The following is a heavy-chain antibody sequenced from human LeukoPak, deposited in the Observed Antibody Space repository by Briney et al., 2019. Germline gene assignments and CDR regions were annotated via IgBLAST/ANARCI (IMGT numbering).Heavy chain of an antibody. CDR2: IYSSGST. V-gene: IGHV4-39*02. Sequence: SSETLSLTCTVSGGSISSYYWGWIRQPPGKGLEWIGNIYSSGSTYYNASLQSRVTISIDTSNNHFSLRLNSVTAADTAMYYCAKSGGYGLIDYWGQGTRVTVSS. D-gene: IGHD1-26*01. CDR1: GGSISSYY. CDR3: AKSGGYGLIDY. J-gene: IGHJ4*02.